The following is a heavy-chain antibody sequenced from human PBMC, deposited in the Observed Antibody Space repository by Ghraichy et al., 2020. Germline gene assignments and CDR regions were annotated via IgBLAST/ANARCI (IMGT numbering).Heavy chain of an antibody. Sequence: GGSLRLSCAASGFTFTSYHMTWVRQAPGKRLEWVSSIASNVGTTYYAGSVKGRFTISRDNSKNTLYLQMNSLRAKDTALYYCASSKLFATILDFWGQGTLVTVSS. J-gene: IGHJ4*02. CDR1: GFTFTSYH. CDR3: ASSKLFATILDF. D-gene: IGHD1-26*01. CDR2: IASNVGTT. V-gene: IGHV3-23*01.